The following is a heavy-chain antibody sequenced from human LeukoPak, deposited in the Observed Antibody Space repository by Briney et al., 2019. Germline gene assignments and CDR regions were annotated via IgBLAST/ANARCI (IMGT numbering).Heavy chain of an antibody. V-gene: IGHV4-4*02. CDR2: IYYSGST. CDR3: ARVTGYRIEDYFDY. D-gene: IGHD6-13*01. CDR1: GGSISSRNW. Sequence: PSETLSLTCAVSGGSISSRNWWSWVRQPPGKGLEWIEYIYYSGSTNYNPSLKSRVTISVETSKNEFSLKLRSVTAADTAVYYCARVTGYRIEDYFDYWGQGTLVTVSS. J-gene: IGHJ4*02.